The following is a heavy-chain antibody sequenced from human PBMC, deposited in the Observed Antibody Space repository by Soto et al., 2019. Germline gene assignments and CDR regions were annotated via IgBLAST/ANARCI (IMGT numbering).Heavy chain of an antibody. D-gene: IGHD2-8*01. V-gene: IGHV3-9*01. Sequence: SLILSCVVSGXSFDDYSMHWVRQVPGKGLEWVSGINWDSGDIGYADSVKGRFTISRDNAKNSLYLQMNSLKTEEKALYYCAKDTAPGFYDANGHLDYWGQGPPLTVS. CDR1: GXSFDDYS. CDR3: AKDTAPGFYDANGHLDY. J-gene: IGHJ4*02. CDR2: INWDSGDI.